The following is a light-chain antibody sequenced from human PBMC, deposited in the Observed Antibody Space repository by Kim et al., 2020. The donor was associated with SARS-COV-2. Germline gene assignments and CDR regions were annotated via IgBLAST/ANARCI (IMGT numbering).Light chain of an antibody. V-gene: IGKV3-20*01. CDR2: AAS. CDR3: QQYDTSRT. J-gene: IGKJ1*01. CDR1: QSVSSNY. Sequence: VLTQSPGTLSLSPGERATLSCRASQSVSSNYLAWYQQNPGQATRLLKSAASTRATSIPNMFSGSGSETDFTLTISRLEPEDFAVYYCQQYDTSRTFGQGTKVDIK.